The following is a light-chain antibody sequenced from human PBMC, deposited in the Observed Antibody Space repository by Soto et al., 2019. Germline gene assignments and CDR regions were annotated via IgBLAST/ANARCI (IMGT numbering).Light chain of an antibody. Sequence: DIQMTQSPSSLSASVGARITITYRASQDMSNYLSWFQQKPGEAPNSLIYAASTLQRGVPVRLIGSGSGTTYTLAFSGLQPEHFAPYYCQQYIRFPLTFGGGTKVEIK. CDR2: AAS. CDR3: QQYIRFPLT. V-gene: IGKV1-16*01. CDR1: QDMSNY. J-gene: IGKJ4*01.